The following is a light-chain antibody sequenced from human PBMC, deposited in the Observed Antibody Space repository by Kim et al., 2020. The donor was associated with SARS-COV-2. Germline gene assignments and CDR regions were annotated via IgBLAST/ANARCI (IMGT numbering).Light chain of an antibody. J-gene: IGKJ4*01. CDR2: DAS. V-gene: IGKV3-11*01. CDR1: QSVSSY. CDR3: QQCRDWPLT. Sequence: LSPGERATLPCRASQSVSSYLAWYQQKPGQAPRLLSYDASNRAAGVPARFSGSGSGTDFTLTIGSLEPEDVAVYYCQQCRDWPLTFGGGTKVDIK.